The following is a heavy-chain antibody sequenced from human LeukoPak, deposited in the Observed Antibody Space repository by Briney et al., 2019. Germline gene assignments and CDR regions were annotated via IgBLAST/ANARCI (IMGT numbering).Heavy chain of an antibody. Sequence: PGGSLRLSCAAPGFMFHDYAIHWVRQAPGKGLEWVSLISGDGGSTFYADSVKGRFTISRDNGKNSLYLQMNSLRAEDTAVYYCAKETQFGGVIVTNFDYWGQGTLVTVSS. CDR3: AKETQFGGVIVTNFDY. D-gene: IGHD3-16*02. J-gene: IGHJ4*02. CDR2: ISGDGGST. V-gene: IGHV3-43*02. CDR1: GFMFHDYA.